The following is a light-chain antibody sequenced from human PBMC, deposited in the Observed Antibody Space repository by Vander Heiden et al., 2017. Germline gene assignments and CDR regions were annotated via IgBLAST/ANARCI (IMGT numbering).Light chain of an antibody. V-gene: IGLV3-19*01. CDR3: NSRDSRTLVF. CDR1: SLRRDY. CDR2: GKD. J-gene: IGLJ2*01. Sequence: SSELTHEPVAAVGLGQTVRNTCEGESLRRDYVSCYHQKPGQAPVLVVYGKDKRPSGIPDRFSGSVSGSTASLTITEIQAEDEADYYCNSRDSRTLVFFGGGTKLTVL.